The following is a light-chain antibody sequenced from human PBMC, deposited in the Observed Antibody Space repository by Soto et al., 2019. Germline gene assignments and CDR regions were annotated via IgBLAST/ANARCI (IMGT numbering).Light chain of an antibody. CDR3: QQYNNWPPWT. Sequence: ILMTQSPATLSVSPGERATLSCRASQSVSNNLAGYQQKPGQATRLLIYDASTRATGIPARFSGSGSGTEFTLTISGLQSEDFSVYYCQQYNNWPPWTFGQGTKVEIK. J-gene: IGKJ1*01. CDR2: DAS. CDR1: QSVSNN. V-gene: IGKV3-15*01.